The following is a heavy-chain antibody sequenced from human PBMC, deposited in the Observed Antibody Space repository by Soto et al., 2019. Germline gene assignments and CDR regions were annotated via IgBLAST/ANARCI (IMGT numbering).Heavy chain of an antibody. D-gene: IGHD3-10*01. CDR2: IKQDGSEK. CDR1: GFTFNSFW. Sequence: GGSLRLSCAASGFTFNSFWMSWVRQAPGKGLEWVANIKQDGSEKYYVDSVKGRFTISRDNAKNSVHLQMNSLRVEDAAVYYCAREVDGNNSGYWGQGTLVTVSS. V-gene: IGHV3-7*01. CDR3: AREVDGNNSGY. J-gene: IGHJ4*02.